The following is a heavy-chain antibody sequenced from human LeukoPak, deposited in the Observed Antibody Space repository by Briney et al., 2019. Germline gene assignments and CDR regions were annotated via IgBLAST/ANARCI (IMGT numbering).Heavy chain of an antibody. CDR1: GFTFDDYG. V-gene: IGHV3-20*04. CDR3: ARKGDGYNFEPFDY. CDR2: INWNGGST. D-gene: IGHD5-24*01. J-gene: IGHJ4*02. Sequence: GGSLRLSCAASGFTFDDYGMSWVRQAPGKGLEWVSGINWNGGSTGYADSVKGRFTISRDNAKNSLYLQMNSLRAEDTALYYCARKGDGYNFEPFDYWGQGTLVTVSS.